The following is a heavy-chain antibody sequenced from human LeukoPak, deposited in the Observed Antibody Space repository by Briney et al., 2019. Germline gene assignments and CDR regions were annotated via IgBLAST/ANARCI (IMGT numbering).Heavy chain of an antibody. CDR1: GFTFDDYA. CDR2: ISWDGGST. D-gene: IGHD5-18*01. Sequence: GGSLRLSCAASGFTFDDYAMHWVRQAPGKGLEWVSLISWDGGSTYYADSVKGRFTIFRDNSKNSLYLQMNSLRAEDTALYYCAKDMYEGTAMVLNLDYWGQGTLVTVSS. J-gene: IGHJ4*02. CDR3: AKDMYEGTAMVLNLDY. V-gene: IGHV3-43D*03.